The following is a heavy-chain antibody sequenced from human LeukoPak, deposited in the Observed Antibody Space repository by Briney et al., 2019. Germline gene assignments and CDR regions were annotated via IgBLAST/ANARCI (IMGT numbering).Heavy chain of an antibody. CDR1: GYTFTGYY. CDR3: ARGREIQLWFSYYYYMDV. D-gene: IGHD5-18*01. CDR2: INPNSGGT. J-gene: IGHJ6*03. Sequence: GASVKVSCKASGYTFTGYYMHWVRQAPGQGLEWMGWINPNSGGTNYAQKFQGRVTMTRDTSISTAYMELSSLRSEDTAVYYCARGREIQLWFSYYYYMDVWGKGTTVTVSS. V-gene: IGHV1-2*02.